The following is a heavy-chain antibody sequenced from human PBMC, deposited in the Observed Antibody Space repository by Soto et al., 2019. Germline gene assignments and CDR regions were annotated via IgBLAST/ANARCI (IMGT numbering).Heavy chain of an antibody. J-gene: IGHJ4*02. Sequence: ASVKVSCKASGYIFTDHYVHWVRQAPGQGLEWMGWINIKTGASKYVHKFQGRVTMTRDTSVSTTYMELTRLKSADTAVYYCARELAVKTLLNGGSLHFDSWRQGTLVTVSS. CDR3: ARELAVKTLLNGGSLHFDS. D-gene: IGHD1-26*01. CDR2: INIKTGAS. V-gene: IGHV1-2*07. CDR1: GYIFTDHY.